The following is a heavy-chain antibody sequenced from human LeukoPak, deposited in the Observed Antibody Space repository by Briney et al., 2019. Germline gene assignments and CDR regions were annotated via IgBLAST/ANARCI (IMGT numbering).Heavy chain of an antibody. CDR2: TYYRSKWYN. CDR1: GDSVSSNSAA. J-gene: IGHJ4*02. Sequence: HSQTLSLTCALSGDSVSSNSAAWTWIRQSPSRGLEWLGRTYYRSKWYNDYAVSVKSRITINPNTSKNQHSLQLDSVTPEDTAVYYCARIGGGGRSFDYWGQGTLVTVSS. V-gene: IGHV6-1*01. D-gene: IGHD3-16*01. CDR3: ARIGGGGRSFDY.